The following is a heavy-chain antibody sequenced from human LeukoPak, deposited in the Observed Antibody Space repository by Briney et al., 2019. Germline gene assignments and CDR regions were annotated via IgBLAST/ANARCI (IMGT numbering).Heavy chain of an antibody. CDR2: ISGSGDTT. V-gene: IGHV3-23*01. J-gene: IGHJ4*02. Sequence: PGGSLRLSCAASGFTVSSNYMSWVRQAPGKGLEWVSGISGSGDTTQYADSVKGRFTISRDNSKNTLSLQMNSLRAEDTAVYYCAKEEMATIGPFDYWGQGTLVTVSS. D-gene: IGHD5-24*01. CDR3: AKEEMATIGPFDY. CDR1: GFTVSSNY.